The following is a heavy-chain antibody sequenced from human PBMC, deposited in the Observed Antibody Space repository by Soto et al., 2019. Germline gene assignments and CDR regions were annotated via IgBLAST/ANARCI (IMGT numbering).Heavy chain of an antibody. J-gene: IGHJ4*02. V-gene: IGHV2-5*02. CDR1: GFSLDTWGVG. Sequence: QITLKESGPTLVRPTQTLTLTCTVSGFSLDTWGVGVGWIRQPPGKAPEWLALIYWDDDKRYSPSLKNRLTITKDTSKNQVVLTVTNMDPVDTVTYYCARARGSWGSYYFDHWGQGTLVTVSS. CDR3: ARARGSWGSYYFDH. D-gene: IGHD3-16*01. CDR2: IYWDDDK.